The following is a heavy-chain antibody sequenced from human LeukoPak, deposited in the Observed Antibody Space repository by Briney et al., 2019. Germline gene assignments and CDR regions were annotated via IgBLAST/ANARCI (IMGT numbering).Heavy chain of an antibody. D-gene: IGHD6-6*01. Sequence: GASVKVSCKASGGTFSSYAISWVRQAPGQGLEWMGGIIPIFGTANYAQKFQGRVTITADESTSTAYMELSSLRSEDTAMYYCARGEPIAARSLDYWGQGTLVTVSS. CDR2: IIPIFGTA. CDR1: GGTFSSYA. CDR3: ARGEPIAARSLDY. J-gene: IGHJ4*02. V-gene: IGHV1-69*01.